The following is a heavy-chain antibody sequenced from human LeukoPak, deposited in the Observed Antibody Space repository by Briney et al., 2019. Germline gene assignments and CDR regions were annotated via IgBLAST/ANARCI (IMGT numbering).Heavy chain of an antibody. CDR2: MNSNSGNT. D-gene: IGHD2-21*02. Sequence: GASVKVSCKGYGYTFINHDIDWVRQAAGQGLEWMGWMNSNSGNTGYAQKFQGRVTFTRDTSISTAYMELYSLTSDDTAVYYCARVAYCGGDCYSNAFDIWDQGTMVTVSS. CDR1: GYTFINHD. CDR3: ARVAYCGGDCYSNAFDI. V-gene: IGHV1-8*03. J-gene: IGHJ3*02.